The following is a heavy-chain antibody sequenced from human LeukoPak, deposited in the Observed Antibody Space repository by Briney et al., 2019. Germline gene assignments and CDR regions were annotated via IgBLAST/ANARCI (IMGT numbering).Heavy chain of an antibody. V-gene: IGHV3-23*01. CDR1: GFTFSSYA. Sequence: GGSLRLSCAASGFTFSSYAMSWVRQAPGKGLEWVSAISGSGGSTYYADSVKGRFTISRDNAKNSLYLQMNSLRAEDTAVYYCARDLLGQYCSGGSCFQGSLGYWGQGTLVTVSS. CDR3: ARDLLGQYCSGGSCFQGSLGY. J-gene: IGHJ4*02. D-gene: IGHD2-15*01. CDR2: ISGSGGST.